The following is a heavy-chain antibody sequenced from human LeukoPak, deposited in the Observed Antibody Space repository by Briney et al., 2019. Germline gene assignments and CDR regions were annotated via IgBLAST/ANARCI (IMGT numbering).Heavy chain of an antibody. V-gene: IGHV3-30-3*01. CDR1: GFTFSNYY. J-gene: IGHJ4*02. D-gene: IGHD2-15*01. CDR3: ARELDTLPDY. Sequence: GGSLRLSCVASGFTFSNYYMHWVRQAPGKGLEWVAVISYDGSNKYYADSVKGRFTISRDNSKNTLYLQMNSLRAEDTAVYYCARELDTLPDYWGQGTLVTVSS. CDR2: ISYDGSNK.